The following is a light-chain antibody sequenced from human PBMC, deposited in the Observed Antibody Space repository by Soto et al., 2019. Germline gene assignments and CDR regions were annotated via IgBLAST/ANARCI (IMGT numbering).Light chain of an antibody. CDR1: SSNIGAGYD. J-gene: IGLJ3*02. CDR2: GNN. Sequence: QSVLTQPPSVSGAPGQRVTISCTGSSSNIGAGYDVRWYQQLPGTSPKLLIYGNNNRPSGVPDRFAGSKSGTSASLAITGLQAEDEADYYCQSYDSSLSGFWVFGGGTKLTVL. CDR3: QSYDSSLSGFWV. V-gene: IGLV1-40*01.